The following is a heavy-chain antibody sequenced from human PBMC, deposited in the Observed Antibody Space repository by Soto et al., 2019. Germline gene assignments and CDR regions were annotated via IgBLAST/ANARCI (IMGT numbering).Heavy chain of an antibody. CDR3: ARQLFISDYFYYFHY. V-gene: IGHV4-38-2*02. Sequence: SETLSLTCTVSGYSISSGYYWGWIRQPPGKGLEWIGSIYHSGSSYYNPSLKSRVTILVDTSKNQFSLKLSSVTAADTAVYNCARQLFISDYFYYFHYWGQGALVTVSS. J-gene: IGHJ4*02. CDR2: IYHSGSS. CDR1: GYSISSGYY. D-gene: IGHD4-17*01.